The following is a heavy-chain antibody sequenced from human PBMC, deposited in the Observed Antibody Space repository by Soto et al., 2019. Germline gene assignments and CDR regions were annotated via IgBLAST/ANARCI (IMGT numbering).Heavy chain of an antibody. Sequence: QVQRQESGPGLLKPSQTLSLTCTVSGRYISSVNLYWSWIRQPPGKGLELIEYIYYSGSTYYNPSLRSRVTISVDTSKNQFSLKLSSVTAADTAVYYGARYGSGECNRGSCYSPFDYWGQGTLVTVSS. D-gene: IGHD2-15*01. CDR2: IYYSGST. J-gene: IGHJ4*02. CDR1: GRYISSVNLY. V-gene: IGHV4-30-4*01. CDR3: ARYGSGECNRGSCYSPFDY.